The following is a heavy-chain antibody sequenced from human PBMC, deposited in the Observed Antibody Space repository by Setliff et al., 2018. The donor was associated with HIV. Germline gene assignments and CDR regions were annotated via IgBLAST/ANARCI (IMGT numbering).Heavy chain of an antibody. CDR3: ARDSAAFGRLDALDI. CDR2: ISAYNGNT. CDR1: GYMFIAYG. Sequence: ASVKVSCKTSGYMFIAYGMSWVRRAPGQGLEWMGWISAYNGNTNYSQKVQGRVTMTTDTSTSTAYVDLRSLISDDTAVYYCARDSAAFGRLDALDIWGQGTMVTVSS. D-gene: IGHD2-2*01. V-gene: IGHV1-18*01. J-gene: IGHJ3*02.